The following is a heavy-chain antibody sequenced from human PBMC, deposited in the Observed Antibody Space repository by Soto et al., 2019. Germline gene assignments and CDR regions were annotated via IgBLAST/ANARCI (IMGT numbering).Heavy chain of an antibody. D-gene: IGHD3-22*01. CDR3: ARSYVTYYYDSSGYYLAD. Sequence: QLQLQESGPGLVKPSETLSLTCTVSGGSISSSSYYWGWIRQPPGKGLEWIGSIYYSGSTYYNPSLKSRVTISVATSKNKFSLKLSSVTAADTAVYYCARSYVTYYYDSSGYYLADWGQGTLVTVSS. V-gene: IGHV4-39*01. CDR1: GGSISSSSYY. CDR2: IYYSGST. J-gene: IGHJ4*02.